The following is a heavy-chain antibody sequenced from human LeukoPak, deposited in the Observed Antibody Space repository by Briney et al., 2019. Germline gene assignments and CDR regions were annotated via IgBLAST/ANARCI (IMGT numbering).Heavy chain of an antibody. D-gene: IGHD6-19*01. V-gene: IGHV1-2*02. Sequence: ASVKVSCKASGYTFTGYYMHWVRQAPGQGLEWMVWINPNSGGTNYAQKFQGRVTMTRDTSISTAYMELSRLRSDDTAVYYCARGGFIAVAGPDAFDIWGQGTLVTVSS. CDR1: GYTFTGYY. J-gene: IGHJ3*02. CDR2: INPNSGGT. CDR3: ARGGFIAVAGPDAFDI.